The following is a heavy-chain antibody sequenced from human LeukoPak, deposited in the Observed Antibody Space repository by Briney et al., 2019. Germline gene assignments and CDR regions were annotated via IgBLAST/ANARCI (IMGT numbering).Heavy chain of an antibody. CDR2: IYHSGST. D-gene: IGHD3-10*01. CDR1: GYSISSGYY. Sequence: SETLSLTCTVSGYSISSGYYWGWIRQPPGKGLEWIGSIYHSGSTYYNPSLKSRVTISVDTSKNQFSLKLSSVTAADTAVYYCARGFVGFGELFDPWGQGTLVTVSS. CDR3: ARGFVGFGELFDP. J-gene: IGHJ5*02. V-gene: IGHV4-38-2*02.